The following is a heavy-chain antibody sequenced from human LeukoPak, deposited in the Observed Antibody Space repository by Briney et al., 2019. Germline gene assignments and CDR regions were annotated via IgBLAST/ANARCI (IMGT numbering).Heavy chain of an antibody. CDR2: IRYDGSNK. CDR3: ASRKYYPPGTLRF. Sequence: GGSLRLSCAASGFTFSSYGMHWVRQAPGKGLEWVAVIRYDGSNKYYADSVKGRFTISRDNSKNTLYLQMNSLRAEDTAVYYCASRKYYPPGTLRFWGQGTLVTVSS. D-gene: IGHD3-16*01. CDR1: GFTFSSYG. V-gene: IGHV3-33*01. J-gene: IGHJ4*02.